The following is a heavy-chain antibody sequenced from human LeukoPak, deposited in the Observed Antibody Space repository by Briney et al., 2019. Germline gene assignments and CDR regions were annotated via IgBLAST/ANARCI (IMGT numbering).Heavy chain of an antibody. CDR1: GGTFSSYA. D-gene: IGHD6-19*01. Sequence: SVKVSCKASGGTFSSYAISWVRQAPGQGLEWMGRIIPILGIANYAQKFQGRVTITADKSTSTAYMELRSLRSEDTAVYYCARFSTYSSGWYSEYFQHWGQGTLVTVSS. J-gene: IGHJ1*01. V-gene: IGHV1-69*04. CDR2: IIPILGIA. CDR3: ARFSTYSSGWYSEYFQH.